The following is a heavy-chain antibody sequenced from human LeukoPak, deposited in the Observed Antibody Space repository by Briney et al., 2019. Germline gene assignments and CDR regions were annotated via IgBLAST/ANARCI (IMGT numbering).Heavy chain of an antibody. CDR1: GFTFSSYW. D-gene: IGHD6-13*01. CDR2: INSDGSST. Sequence: GGSLRLSCAASGFTFSSYWMHWVRQAPGKGLVWVSRINSDGSSTSYADSVKGRFTISRGNAKNTLYLQMNSLRAEDTAVYYCARGRSSSWYEGAFDIWGQGTMVTVSS. CDR3: ARGRSSSWYEGAFDI. V-gene: IGHV3-74*01. J-gene: IGHJ3*02.